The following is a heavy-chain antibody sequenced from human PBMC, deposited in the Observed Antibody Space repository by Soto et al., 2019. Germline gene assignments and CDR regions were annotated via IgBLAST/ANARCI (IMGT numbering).Heavy chain of an antibody. CDR1: GYTFTSYG. J-gene: IGHJ4*02. V-gene: IGHV1-18*01. D-gene: IGHD6-19*01. Sequence: ASVKVSCKASGYTFTSYGISWVRQAPGQGLEWMGWISAYNGNTNYAQKIQGRDTMNTDTSTSTAYMELRSLRSDDTAVYYCAREVYYSSGPTFDYWGQGTLVTVSS. CDR3: AREVYYSSGPTFDY. CDR2: ISAYNGNT.